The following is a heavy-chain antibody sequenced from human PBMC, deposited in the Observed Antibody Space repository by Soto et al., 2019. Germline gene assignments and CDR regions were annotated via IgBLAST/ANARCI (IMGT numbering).Heavy chain of an antibody. CDR1: GFSLSTSGVG. CDR3: AHNSGWYQLFDY. J-gene: IGHJ4*02. CDR2: IYWNDDK. Sequence: SGPTLVNPTQTLTLTCTFSGFSLSTSGVGVGWIRQPPGKALEWLALIYWNDDKRYSPSLKSRLTITKDTSKNQVVLTMTNMDPVDTATYYCAHNSGWYQLFDYWGQGTLVTVPQ. V-gene: IGHV2-5*01. D-gene: IGHD6-19*01.